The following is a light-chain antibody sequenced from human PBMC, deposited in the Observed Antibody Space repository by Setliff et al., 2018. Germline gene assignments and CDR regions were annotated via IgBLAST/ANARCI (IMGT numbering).Light chain of an antibody. V-gene: IGKV3-15*01. CDR3: QQYSEWPPLT. CDR1: QSVSSS. Sequence: DIVMTQSPATLSVSPGERATLSCRASQSVSSSLAWYQQKPGQVPRLLIYGASTRATGIPARFSGSGSGTEFTLTISGLQSEDFAVYYCQQYSEWPPLTFGGGTKVDIK. J-gene: IGKJ4*01. CDR2: GAS.